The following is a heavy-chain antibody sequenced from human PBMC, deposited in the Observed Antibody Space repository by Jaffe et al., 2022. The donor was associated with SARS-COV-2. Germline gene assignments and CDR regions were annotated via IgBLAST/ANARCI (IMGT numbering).Heavy chain of an antibody. V-gene: IGHV3-7*01. D-gene: IGHD2-2*01. J-gene: IGHJ6*02. CDR3: ARDLEYGGYYYGMDV. CDR1: GFTFSSYW. Sequence: EVQLVESGGGLVQPGGSLRLSCAASGFTFSSYWMSWVRQAPGKGLEWVANIKQDGSEKYYVDSVKGRFTISRDNAKNSLYLQMNSLRAEDTAVYYCARDLEYGGYYYGMDVWGQGTTVTVSS. CDR2: IKQDGSEK.